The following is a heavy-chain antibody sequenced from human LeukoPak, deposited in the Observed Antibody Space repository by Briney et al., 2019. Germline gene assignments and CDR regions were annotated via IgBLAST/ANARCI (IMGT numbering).Heavy chain of an antibody. D-gene: IGHD1-26*01. CDR3: TSGGSYYFPWFDH. V-gene: IGHV3-23*01. Sequence: PSGGSLRLSCAASGFTFSSYAMSWVRQAPGKGLEWVSAISGSGGSTYYADSVKGRFTISRDNSKNPLYLQMNSLRAEDTAVYYCTSGGSYYFPWFDHWGQGTLVTVSS. CDR2: ISGSGGST. CDR1: GFTFSSYA. J-gene: IGHJ5*02.